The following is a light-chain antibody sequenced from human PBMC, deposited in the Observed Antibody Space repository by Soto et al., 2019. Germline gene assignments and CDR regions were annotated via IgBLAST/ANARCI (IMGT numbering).Light chain of an antibody. V-gene: IGKV3-11*01. CDR1: ESVTSF. CDR3: QQRSDWPRT. J-gene: IGKJ1*01. Sequence: EIVFTQSPATLSLSPGERATISCRASESVTSFLAWYQQKPGQAPRLLIYDASNRATGISARFSGSGSGTDFTLTISSLEPEDFAVYYCQQRSDWPRTFGQGTKVDIK. CDR2: DAS.